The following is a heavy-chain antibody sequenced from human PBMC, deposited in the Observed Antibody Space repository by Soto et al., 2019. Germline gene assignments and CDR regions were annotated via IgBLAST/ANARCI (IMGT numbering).Heavy chain of an antibody. Sequence: EVQLVESGGGLVQPGGSLRLSCAASGFTSSSYWIHWVRQAPGKGLVWVSRISNDGSSTNYADSVKGRFTTPRDKAKNKAYLQMNSLNAEDSGAYYCARDAYYLYSSDHFSADAFHIWGQGTMVTVSS. CDR2: ISNDGSST. V-gene: IGHV3-74*01. CDR3: ARDAYYLYSSDHFSADAFHI. D-gene: IGHD3-22*01. J-gene: IGHJ3*02. CDR1: GFTSSSYW.